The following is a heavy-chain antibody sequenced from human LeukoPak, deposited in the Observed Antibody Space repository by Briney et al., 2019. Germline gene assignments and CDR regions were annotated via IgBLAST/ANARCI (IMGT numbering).Heavy chain of an antibody. CDR3: ARDSQPYYYGSGSSLGYYYYYMDV. Sequence: ASVKVSCKASGGTFSSYAISWVRQAPGQGLEWMGGIIPIFGTANYAQKFQGRVTITTDESTSTAYMELSSLRSEDTAVYYCARDSQPYYYGSGSSLGYYYYYMDVWGKGTTVTVSS. V-gene: IGHV1-69*05. CDR1: GGTFSSYA. J-gene: IGHJ6*03. D-gene: IGHD3-10*01. CDR2: IIPIFGTA.